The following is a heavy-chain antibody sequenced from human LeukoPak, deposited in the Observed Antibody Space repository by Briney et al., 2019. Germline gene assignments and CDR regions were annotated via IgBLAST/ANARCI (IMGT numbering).Heavy chain of an antibody. Sequence: ASVKVSCKASGYTFTSYGISWVRRAPGQGLEWMGWISAYNGNTNYAQKLQGRVTMTTDTSTSTAYMELRSLRSDDTAVYYCARDIGFVVVPAASLNWFDPWGQGTLVTVSS. V-gene: IGHV1-18*01. CDR3: ARDIGFVVVPAASLNWFDP. J-gene: IGHJ5*02. CDR2: ISAYNGNT. CDR1: GYTFTSYG. D-gene: IGHD2-2*01.